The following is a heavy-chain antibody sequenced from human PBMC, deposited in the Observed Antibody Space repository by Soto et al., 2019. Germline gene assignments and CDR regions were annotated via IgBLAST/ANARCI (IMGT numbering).Heavy chain of an antibody. Sequence: GASVKVSCKASGGTFSSYTISWVRQAPGQGLEWMGRIIPILGIANYAQKFQGRVTITADKSTSTAYMELSSLRSEDTAVYYCARVAYYYDSSGYAHWGGMDVWGQGTTVTVS. D-gene: IGHD3-22*01. CDR3: ARVAYYYDSSGYAHWGGMDV. CDR1: GGTFSSYT. CDR2: IIPILGIA. V-gene: IGHV1-69*02. J-gene: IGHJ6*02.